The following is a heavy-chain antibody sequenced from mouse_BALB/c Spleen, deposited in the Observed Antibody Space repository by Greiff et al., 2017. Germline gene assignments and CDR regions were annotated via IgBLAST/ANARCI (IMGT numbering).Heavy chain of an antibody. CDR2: IYPGSGST. J-gene: IGHJ3*01. V-gene: IGHV1S22*01. Sequence: LQQPGSELVRPGASVKLSCKASGYTFTSYWMHWVKQRPGQGLEWIGNIYPGSGSTNYDEKFKSKATLTVDTSSSTAYMQLSSLTSEDSAVYYCTSTATSFAYWGQGTLVTVSA. CDR3: TSTATSFAY. D-gene: IGHD1-2*01. CDR1: GYTFTSYW.